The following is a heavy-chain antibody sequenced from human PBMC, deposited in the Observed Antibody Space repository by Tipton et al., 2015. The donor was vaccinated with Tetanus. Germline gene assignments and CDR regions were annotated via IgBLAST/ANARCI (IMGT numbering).Heavy chain of an antibody. Sequence: QLVQSGGEVKKPGESLKISCKGSGYIFNNYWIGWVRQKPGKGLEWMGIIYPGDSDTRYRPSFQGQVTISVDKSITTAYLQWSSLKASDTSMFYCARANCTDGVCNFDCWGQGALVTVAS. CDR3: ARANCTDGVCNFDC. V-gene: IGHV5-51*01. J-gene: IGHJ4*02. CDR2: IYPGDSDT. D-gene: IGHD2-8*01. CDR1: GYIFNNYW.